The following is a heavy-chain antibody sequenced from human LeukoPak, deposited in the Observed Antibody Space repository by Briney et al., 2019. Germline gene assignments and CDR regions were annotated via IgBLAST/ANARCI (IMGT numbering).Heavy chain of an antibody. J-gene: IGHJ4*02. CDR3: ARDRPNYYGSDGHYYRRDGDY. V-gene: IGHV3-23*01. Sequence: GGSLRLSCAASGFTFGDYGMSWVRQAPGKGLQWVSSITSRGESTWYVDSVKGRFTITRDNSENTLYLQMHSLRAEDTAVYYCARDRPNYYGSDGHYYRRDGDYWGRGTLVSVSS. CDR1: GFTFGDYG. CDR2: ITSRGEST. D-gene: IGHD3-22*01.